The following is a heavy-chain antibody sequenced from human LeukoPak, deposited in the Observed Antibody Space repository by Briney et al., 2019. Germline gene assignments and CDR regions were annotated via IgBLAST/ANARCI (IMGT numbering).Heavy chain of an antibody. CDR3: ARAYYYDSSAAIDY. CDR2: INHRGGT. D-gene: IGHD3-22*01. Sequence: SETLSLTCGVYGGSFSGYYWDWIRQPPGMGLEWIGEINHRGGTGYNPSLKSRVTMSVDTSKNVFSLKLTSVTAADTAVYYCARAYYYDSSAAIDYWGQGILVTVSS. J-gene: IGHJ4*02. CDR1: GGSFSGYY. V-gene: IGHV4-34*01.